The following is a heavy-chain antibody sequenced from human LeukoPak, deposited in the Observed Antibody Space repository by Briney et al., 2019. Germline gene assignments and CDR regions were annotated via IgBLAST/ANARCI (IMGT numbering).Heavy chain of an antibody. CDR1: GGSISSSSYY. V-gene: IGHV4-39*01. CDR2: IYYSGST. J-gene: IGHJ6*02. D-gene: IGHD4-17*01. CDR3: ARQSKDYYGDYGDDYYYGMDV. Sequence: SEILSLTCTVSGGSISSSSYYWGWIRQPPGKGLEWIGSIYYSGSTYYNPSLKSRVTISVDTSKNQFSLKLSSVTAADTAVYYCARQSKDYYGDYGDDYYYGMDVWGQGTTVTVSS.